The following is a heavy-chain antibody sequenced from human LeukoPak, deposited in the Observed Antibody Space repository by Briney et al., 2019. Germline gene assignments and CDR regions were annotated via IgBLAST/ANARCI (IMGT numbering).Heavy chain of an antibody. Sequence: GGSLRLSCAASGFTFSNNAMTWVRQAPGKGLECVSAITGTTATGDPPYYADSVKGRFTISRDNSRNTLYLQLNDLRAEDTAIYYCAKAFGTNGYFQLPIDFWGQGTLVTVSS. J-gene: IGHJ4*02. V-gene: IGHV3-23*01. D-gene: IGHD2-8*01. CDR1: GFTFSNNA. CDR3: AKAFGTNGYFQLPIDF. CDR2: ITGTTATGDPP.